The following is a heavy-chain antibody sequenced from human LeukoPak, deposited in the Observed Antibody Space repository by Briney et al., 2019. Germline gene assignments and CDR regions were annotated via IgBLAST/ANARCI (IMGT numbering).Heavy chain of an antibody. V-gene: IGHV3-23*01. CDR1: GFTFSSYA. CDR3: DCSSNNCYAAGDY. D-gene: IGHD2-2*01. CDR2: INGSGDRT. Sequence: GGSLRLSCAASGFTFSSYAMSWVRQAPGKGLEWVSDINGSGDRTYYADSVKGRFTISRDNSKNTLYLQMNSLRPEDTAVYYCDCSSNNCYAAGDYWGQGTLVTVSS. J-gene: IGHJ4*02.